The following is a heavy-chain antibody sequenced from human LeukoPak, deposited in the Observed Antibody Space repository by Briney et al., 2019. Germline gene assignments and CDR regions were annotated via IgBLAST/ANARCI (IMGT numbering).Heavy chain of an antibody. CDR2: ISGSGGST. CDR3: AKDGPIVATTRSAFDY. D-gene: IGHD5-12*01. J-gene: IGHJ4*02. CDR1: GLIFSSYG. Sequence: QPGGTLRLSCAASGLIFSSYGMSWVRQAPGKGLEWVSVISGSGGSTHYADSVKGRFTISRDNSKNTLYLQMNSLRAEDTAVYYCAKDGPIVATTRSAFDYWGQGTLVTVSS. V-gene: IGHV3-23*01.